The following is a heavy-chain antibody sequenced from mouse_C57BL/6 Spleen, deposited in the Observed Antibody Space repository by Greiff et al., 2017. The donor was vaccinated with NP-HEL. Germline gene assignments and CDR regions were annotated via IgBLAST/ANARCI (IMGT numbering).Heavy chain of an antibody. CDR1: GFTFSDYY. CDR2: INYDGSST. D-gene: IGHD1-1*01. CDR3: ARTYYYGSSYLLWYFDV. V-gene: IGHV5-16*01. Sequence: EVKLMESEGGLVQPGSSMKLSCTASGFTFSDYYMAWVRQVPEKGLEWVANINYDGSSTYYLDSLKSRFIISRDNAKNILYLQMSSLKAEDTATYYCARTYYYGSSYLLWYFDVWGTGTTVTVSS. J-gene: IGHJ1*03.